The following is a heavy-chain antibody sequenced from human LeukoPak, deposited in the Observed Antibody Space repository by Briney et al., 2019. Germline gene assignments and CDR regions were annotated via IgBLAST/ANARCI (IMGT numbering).Heavy chain of an antibody. CDR2: ISYDGSYK. V-gene: IGHV3-30*04. J-gene: IGHJ4*02. D-gene: IGHD1-26*01. Sequence: GGSLILSCAASEFTFISYTVHWVRQAPGKGLEWVALISYDGSYKYYADSVKGRFTISRDNSKNTLYLQMNILRAEDTAVYYCAKGRSGSYYKNPVFHYWAQGTLVTVSS. CDR3: AKGRSGSYYKNPVFHY. CDR1: EFTFISYT.